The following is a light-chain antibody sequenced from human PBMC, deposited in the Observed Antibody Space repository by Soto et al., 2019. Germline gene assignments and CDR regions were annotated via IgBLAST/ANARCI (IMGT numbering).Light chain of an antibody. CDR3: QQSYSTPYT. V-gene: IGKV1-39*01. CDR1: QSISSY. CDR2: AAS. Sequence: DIQMTQSPSSLSASVGDRVTITCRASQSISSYLNWYQQKPGKAPKLLNYAASSLQSGVPSRFSGSGSGTDFTLTISSLQPEDFATYYCQQSYSTPYTFGLGTKLEIK. J-gene: IGKJ2*01.